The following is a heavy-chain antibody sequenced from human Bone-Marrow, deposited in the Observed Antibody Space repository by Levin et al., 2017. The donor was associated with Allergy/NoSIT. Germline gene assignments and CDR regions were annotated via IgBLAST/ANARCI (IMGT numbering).Heavy chain of an antibody. CDR2: INHSGTT. CDR3: ARLPLWFGGLILEGEGAFDI. D-gene: IGHD3-10*01. Sequence: PSETLSLTCAVYGGPFSGYYWSWNRQPPGKGLEWNGEINHSGTTNNNPSLKSRIPITVDTSKNQFSLRLSSVTAADTAVYYCARLPLWFGGLILEGEGAFDIWGQGTMVTVSS. J-gene: IGHJ3*02. V-gene: IGHV4-34*01. CDR1: GGPFSGYY.